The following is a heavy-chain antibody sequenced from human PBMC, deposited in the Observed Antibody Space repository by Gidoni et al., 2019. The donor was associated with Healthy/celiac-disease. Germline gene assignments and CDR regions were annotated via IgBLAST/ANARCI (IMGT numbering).Heavy chain of an antibody. CDR3: ARASLYYDSSGYRTTIKYYFDY. J-gene: IGHJ4*02. CDR2: IWYEGSNK. D-gene: IGHD3-22*01. CDR1: GFTFSSYG. V-gene: IGHV3-33*01. Sequence: QVQLVESGGGLVQPVRSLRLSCAASGFTFSSYGMHWVRQAPGKGLEWVAVIWYEGSNKYYAEYVKGRFTISRDNSKNTLYLKMNSLRAEDTAVYYCARASLYYDSSGYRTTIKYYFDYWGQGTLVTVSA.